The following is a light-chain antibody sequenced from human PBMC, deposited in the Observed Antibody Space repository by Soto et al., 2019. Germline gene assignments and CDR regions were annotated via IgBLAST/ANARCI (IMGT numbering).Light chain of an antibody. V-gene: IGKV3-20*01. CDR1: QSVSNNY. J-gene: IGKJ1*01. CDR2: DAS. Sequence: EIVLTQSPGTLSLSPGERATLSCRASQSVSNNYLAWYQQKPGQAPRLIIYDASVRATGIPARFSGSGSGTDFTLTISSLEPEDFAVYFCQQYGSSPWTFGQGTKVDIK. CDR3: QQYGSSPWT.